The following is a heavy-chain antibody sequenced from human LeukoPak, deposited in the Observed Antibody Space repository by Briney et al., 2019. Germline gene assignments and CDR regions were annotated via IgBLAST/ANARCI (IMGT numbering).Heavy chain of an antibody. V-gene: IGHV4-39*07. D-gene: IGHD3-10*01. CDR1: SGSISTSNYY. J-gene: IGHJ5*02. CDR3: ARRGLRMVRGVIAKYNWFDP. CDR2: IFYSGST. Sequence: PSETLSLTCTVSSGSISTSNYYWGWVRQPPGKALEWIGNIFYSGSTYYSPSLKSRVTISVDTSKNQFSLKLSSVTAADTAVYYCARRGLRMVRGVIAKYNWFDPWGQGTLVTVSS.